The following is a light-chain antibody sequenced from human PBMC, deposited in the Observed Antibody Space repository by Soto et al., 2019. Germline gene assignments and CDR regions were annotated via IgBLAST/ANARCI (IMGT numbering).Light chain of an antibody. J-gene: IGKJ3*01. CDR3: QKDADYPFT. Sequence: AIQMTQSPSSLSAAVGDRVTITCRTSDGIGNDLGWFQQKPGKAPKLLIYAVSNLQTGVPSRFSGSGSGTEFTLTISSMQPEDVGTYYCQKDADYPFTFGPGTKVDIK. CDR2: AVS. V-gene: IGKV1-6*01. CDR1: DGIGND.